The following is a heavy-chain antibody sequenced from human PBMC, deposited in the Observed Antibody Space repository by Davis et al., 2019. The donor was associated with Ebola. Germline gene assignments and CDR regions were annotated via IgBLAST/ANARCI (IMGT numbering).Heavy chain of an antibody. CDR2: INPSGGST. V-gene: IGHV1-46*01. J-gene: IGHJ6*02. CDR1: GYTFTSYY. Sequence: AASVKVSCKASGYTFTSYYMHWVRQAPGQGLEWMGIINPSGGSTSYAQKFQGRVTITADESTSTAYMELSSLRSEDTAVYYCARGGGRLDYYYGMDVWGQGTTVTVSS. CDR3: ARGGGRLDYYYGMDV. D-gene: IGHD2-15*01.